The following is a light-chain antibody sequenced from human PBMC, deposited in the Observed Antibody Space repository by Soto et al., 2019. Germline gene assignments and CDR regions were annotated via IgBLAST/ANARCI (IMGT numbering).Light chain of an antibody. CDR2: FTS. CDR3: QQYNTWPLT. J-gene: IGKJ4*01. Sequence: EIVMTQSPATLSVSPGERATLSCRASQSLSNHLAWYQQKPGQAPRLLIYFTSTRATGIPARFSGSGSGTEFTITISSLQSEDFAVYYCQQYNTWPLTFGGGTKVETK. V-gene: IGKV3-15*01. CDR1: QSLSNH.